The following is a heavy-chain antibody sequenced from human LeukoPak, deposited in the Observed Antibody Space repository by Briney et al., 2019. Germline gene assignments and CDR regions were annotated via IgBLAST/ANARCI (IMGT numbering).Heavy chain of an antibody. CDR3: ERGGFYSSGGIDH. D-gene: IGHD6-19*01. CDR1: GFTFTSYW. V-gene: IGHV3-74*01. CDR2: INSDGSST. Sequence: GGSLRLSCAASGFTFTSYWMHWVRQAPGKGLVWVSRINSDGSSTSYADSVKGRFTISRDNAKNTLYLQMNSLRAEDTAVYYGERGGFYSSGGIDHWGQGTLVTVSS. J-gene: IGHJ4*02.